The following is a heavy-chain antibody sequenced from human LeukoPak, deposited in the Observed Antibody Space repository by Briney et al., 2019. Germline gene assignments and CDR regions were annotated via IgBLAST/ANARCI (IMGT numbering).Heavy chain of an antibody. CDR1: GFTFSSYE. Sequence: GGSLRLSCAASGFTFSSYEMNWVRQAPGKGLEGVSYISRSGTTIYYADSVKGRFTISRDNAKNSLYLQMNSLRAEDTAVYYCARPPSISNPYFGMDVWGQGTTVTVSS. V-gene: IGHV3-48*03. CDR3: ARPPSISNPYFGMDV. D-gene: IGHD2/OR15-2a*01. CDR2: ISRSGTTI. J-gene: IGHJ6*02.